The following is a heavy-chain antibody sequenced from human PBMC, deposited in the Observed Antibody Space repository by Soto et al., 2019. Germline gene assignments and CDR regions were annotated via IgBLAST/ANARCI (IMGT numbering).Heavy chain of an antibody. CDR2: INPNSGGT. CDR3: ARDLRDSSGWYNSNYYYGMDV. J-gene: IGHJ6*02. D-gene: IGHD6-19*01. CDR1: GYTFAGYY. Sequence: ASVKFSCKSAGYTFAGYYMHWVRHAPVQVLYFMVWINPNSGGTNYAQKFQGWVTMTRDTSISTAYMELSRLRSDDTAVYYCARDLRDSSGWYNSNYYYGMDVWGQGTTVTVSS. V-gene: IGHV1-2*04.